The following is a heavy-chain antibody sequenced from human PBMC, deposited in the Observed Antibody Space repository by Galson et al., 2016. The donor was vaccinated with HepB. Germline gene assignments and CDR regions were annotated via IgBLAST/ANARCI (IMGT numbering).Heavy chain of an antibody. CDR3: VKDSYDSSALRVGCFDY. Sequence: SLRLSCAASGFTFSNYAMHWVRQAPGKGLEYVSAISSDVDSTNYADSVKGRFTISRDNSKNTLHLQMSSLRAEDTAVYYCVKDSYDSSALRVGCFDYWGQGTLVTVSS. V-gene: IGHV3-64D*08. CDR2: ISSDVDST. D-gene: IGHD3-22*01. CDR1: GFTFSNYA. J-gene: IGHJ4*02.